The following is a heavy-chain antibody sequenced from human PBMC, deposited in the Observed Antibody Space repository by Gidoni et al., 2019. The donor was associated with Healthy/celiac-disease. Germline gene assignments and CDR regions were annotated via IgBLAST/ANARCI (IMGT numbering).Heavy chain of an antibody. CDR1: GFPVGSNY. V-gene: IGHV3-53*02. J-gene: IGHJ3*02. Sequence: EVQLVETGGGLIQPGGSLRLSCAASGFPVGSNYISWVRQAPGKGLEWVSVIYSGGSTYYADSVKGRFTIARDNSKNTLYLQMNSLRAEDTAVYYCASLAYYDSSGYPPAFDIWGQGTMVTVSS. CDR2: IYSGGST. CDR3: ASLAYYDSSGYPPAFDI. D-gene: IGHD3-22*01.